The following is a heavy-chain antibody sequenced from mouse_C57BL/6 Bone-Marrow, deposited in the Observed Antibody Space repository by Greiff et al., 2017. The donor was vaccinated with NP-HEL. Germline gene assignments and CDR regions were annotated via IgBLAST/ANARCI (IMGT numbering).Heavy chain of an antibody. CDR2: IWWDDDK. V-gene: IGHV8-8*01. CDR3: ARKRHLYYFDY. J-gene: IGHJ2*01. CDR1: GFPLSTFGMD. Sequence: QVTLKECGPGILQPSQTLSLTCSFSGFPLSTFGMDVGWIRQPSGKGLEWLAHIWWDDDKSYNPALKSRLTISKDTAKNQVFLKIANVDTADTATYYCARKRHLYYFDYWGQGTTLTVSS. D-gene: IGHD3-1*01.